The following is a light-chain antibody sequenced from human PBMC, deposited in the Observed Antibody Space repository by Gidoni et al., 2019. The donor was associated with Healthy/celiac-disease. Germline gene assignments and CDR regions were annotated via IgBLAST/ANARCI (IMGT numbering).Light chain of an antibody. CDR1: QGISSY. Sequence: IQLTQSPSSLSASVGDRVTITCRASQGISSYLAWYQQKPGKAPKLLIYAASTLQSGVPSRCSGSGSGTDFTLTISSLQPEDFATYYCQQLNSYPRITFGQGTRLEIK. CDR3: QQLNSYPRIT. CDR2: AAS. V-gene: IGKV1-9*01. J-gene: IGKJ5*01.